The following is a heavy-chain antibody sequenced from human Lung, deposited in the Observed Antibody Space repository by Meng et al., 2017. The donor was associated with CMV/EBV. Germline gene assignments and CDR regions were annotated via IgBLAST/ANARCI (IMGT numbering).Heavy chain of an antibody. CDR1: GFTVSSNY. Sequence: GESLKISCAASGFTVSSNYMSWVRQAPGKGLEWVSVIYSGGSTYYADSVKGRFTISRDNAKNSLYLQMNSLRAEDTAVYYCAKDGRGYSYGYGMDVWGQGXTVTVSS. CDR3: AKDGRGYSYGYGMDV. J-gene: IGHJ6*02. V-gene: IGHV3-66*01. D-gene: IGHD5-18*01. CDR2: IYSGGST.